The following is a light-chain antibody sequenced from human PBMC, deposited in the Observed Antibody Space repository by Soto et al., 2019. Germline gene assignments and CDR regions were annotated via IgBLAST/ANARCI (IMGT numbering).Light chain of an antibody. Sequence: QSALTQPASVSGSPGQSITISCTGTSSDVGAYNCVSWYQQYPGKAPKLMIFEVSNRPSGVSNRFSGSKSGNTASLTISGLQAEDEADYYCNSYTRSNTLVFGGGTKLTVL. CDR3: NSYTRSNTLV. CDR2: EVS. V-gene: IGLV2-14*01. J-gene: IGLJ3*02. CDR1: SSDVGAYNC.